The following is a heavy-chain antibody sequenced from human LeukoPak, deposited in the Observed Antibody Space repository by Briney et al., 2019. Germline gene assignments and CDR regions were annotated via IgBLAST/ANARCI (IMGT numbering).Heavy chain of an antibody. CDR1: GFTFSSCS. V-gene: IGHV3-21*01. CDR2: ISSSSSYI. J-gene: IGHJ4*02. CDR3: ARAPGSYSCDY. D-gene: IGHD1-26*01. Sequence: GGSLRLSCAASGFTFSSCSMNWVRQAPGKGLEWVSSISSSSSYIYYADSVKGRFTISRDNAKNSLYLQMNSLRAEDTAVYYCARAPGSYSCDYWGQGTLVTVSS.